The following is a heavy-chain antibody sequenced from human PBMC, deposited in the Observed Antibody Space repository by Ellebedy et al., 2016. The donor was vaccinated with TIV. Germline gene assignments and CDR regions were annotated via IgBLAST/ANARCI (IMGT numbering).Heavy chain of an antibody. J-gene: IGHJ5*02. CDR1: GGSISNSDSY. CDR2: IYYSGST. Sequence: MPSETLSLTCTVSGGSISNSDSYWDWIRQPPGKGLEWIGSIYYSGSTYYNPSLKSRVTISVDTSKNQFSLNLSSVTAADTAVYYCARDPALPRGRFDPWGQGTLVTVSS. CDR3: ARDPALPRGRFDP. V-gene: IGHV4-39*07.